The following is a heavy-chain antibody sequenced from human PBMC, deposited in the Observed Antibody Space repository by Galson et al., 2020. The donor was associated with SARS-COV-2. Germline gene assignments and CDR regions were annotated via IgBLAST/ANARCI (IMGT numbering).Heavy chain of an antibody. V-gene: IGHV3-23*01. CDR1: GFTFSNFA. D-gene: IGHD4-17*01. Sequence: GGSLRLSCTASGFTFSNFAISWVRQAPGRGLEWVAMTSGSGLGTYYGEAGEGRFTISRDNSKNMLYLQMNSLRAEDSALYYCAKLSTVTTNTWGQGTLVTVSS. J-gene: IGHJ5*02. CDR3: AKLSTVTTNT. CDR2: TSGSGLGT.